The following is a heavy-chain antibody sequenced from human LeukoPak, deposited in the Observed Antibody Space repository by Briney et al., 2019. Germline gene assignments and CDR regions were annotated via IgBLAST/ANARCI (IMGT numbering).Heavy chain of an antibody. V-gene: IGHV3-49*04. CDR2: IRSKAYGGTT. J-gene: IGHJ6*03. Sequence: GGSLRLSCTASGFTFGDYAMSWVRQAPGKGLEWVGFIRSKAYGGTTEYAASVKGRFTISRDDSKSIAYLQMNSLKAEDTAVYYCTRVMAQDGYKAYYYYYYYMDVWGKGTTVTISS. CDR1: GFTFGDYA. CDR3: TRVMAQDGYKAYYYYYYYMDV. D-gene: IGHD5-24*01.